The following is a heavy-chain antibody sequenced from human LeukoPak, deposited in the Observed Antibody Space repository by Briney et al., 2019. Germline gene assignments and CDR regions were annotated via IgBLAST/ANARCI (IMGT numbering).Heavy chain of an antibody. D-gene: IGHD3-10*01. Sequence: GESLKISCKGSGYSFTSYWIGWVRQMPGKGLEWMGITYPGDSDTRYSPSLQGQVTISADKSISTAYLQWSSLKASDTAMYYCARGFLYGSGSYPAFDIWGQGTMVTVSS. V-gene: IGHV5-51*01. CDR3: ARGFLYGSGSYPAFDI. CDR2: TYPGDSDT. CDR1: GYSFTSYW. J-gene: IGHJ3*02.